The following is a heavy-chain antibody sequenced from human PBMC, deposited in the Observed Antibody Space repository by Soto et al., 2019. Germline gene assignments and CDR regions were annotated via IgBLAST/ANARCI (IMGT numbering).Heavy chain of an antibody. D-gene: IGHD6-13*01. CDR1: GYTFTSYA. CDR3: ARVGIAAAGRGGSDY. J-gene: IGHJ4*02. CDR2: INAGNGNT. Sequence: ASVKVSCKASGYTFTSYAMHWVRQAPGQRLEWMGWINAGNGNTKYSQKFQGRVTITRDTSASTAYMELSSLRSEDTAVYYCARVGIAAAGRGGSDYWGQGTLVTSP. V-gene: IGHV1-3*01.